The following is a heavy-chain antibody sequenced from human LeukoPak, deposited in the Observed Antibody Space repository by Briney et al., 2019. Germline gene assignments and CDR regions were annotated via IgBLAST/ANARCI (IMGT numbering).Heavy chain of an antibody. D-gene: IGHD6-13*01. Sequence: GGSLRLSCAASGFIVSSNYMSWVRPAPGKGLEWVSTIYSGGSTYYPDSVKGGFTISRDNSQNTLYLQMNSLRAEDTAVYYCARAATLAGPFDYWGQGTLVTVSA. V-gene: IGHV3-53*01. CDR2: IYSGGST. J-gene: IGHJ4*02. CDR1: GFIVSSNY. CDR3: ARAATLAGPFDY.